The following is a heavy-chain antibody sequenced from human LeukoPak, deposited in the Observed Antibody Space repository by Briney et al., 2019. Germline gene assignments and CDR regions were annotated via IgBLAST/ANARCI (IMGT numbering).Heavy chain of an antibody. CDR3: ARDLHGSRDV. V-gene: IGHV3-74*01. J-gene: IGHJ6*04. Sequence: GGSLRLSCAASGFTFSSYWVHWVRQAPGKGLEWVSRINPEATTINYADSVKGRFTISRDNAKNTLYLQMDSLRAEDTAVYYCARDLHGSRDVWGKGTTVTVSS. D-gene: IGHD3-10*01. CDR2: INPEATTI. CDR1: GFTFSSYW.